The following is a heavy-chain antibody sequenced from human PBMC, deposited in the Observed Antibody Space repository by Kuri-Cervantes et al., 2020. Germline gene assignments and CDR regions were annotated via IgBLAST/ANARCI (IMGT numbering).Heavy chain of an antibody. D-gene: IGHD5-12*01. CDR2: ISSSGNTI. J-gene: IGHJ4*02. Sequence: GESLKISCAASGFTFSDYYMTWIRQAPGKGLEWVSYISSSGNTIYYADSVKGRFTISRDNSKNTLYLQMNSLRAEDTAVYYCAIMGYSGYDFFYWGQGTLVTVSS. CDR1: GFTFSDYY. CDR3: AIMGYSGYDFFY. V-gene: IGHV3-11*01.